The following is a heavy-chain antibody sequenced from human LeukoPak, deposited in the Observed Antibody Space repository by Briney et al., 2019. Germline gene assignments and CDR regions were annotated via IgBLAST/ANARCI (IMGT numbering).Heavy chain of an antibody. Sequence: GGSLRLSCAASGFTFGNAWMSWVRQAPGKGLEWVGRIKSKTDGGTTDYAAPVKGRFTISRDDSKNTLYLQMNSLKTEDTAVYYCTTDPDCSGGSCYDFGFDYWGQGTLVTVSS. CDR1: GFTFGNAW. CDR2: IKSKTDGGTT. D-gene: IGHD2-15*01. CDR3: TTDPDCSGGSCYDFGFDY. J-gene: IGHJ4*02. V-gene: IGHV3-15*01.